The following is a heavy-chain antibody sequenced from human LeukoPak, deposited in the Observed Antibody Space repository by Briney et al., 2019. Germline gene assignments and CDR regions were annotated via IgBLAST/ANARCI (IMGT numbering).Heavy chain of an antibody. D-gene: IGHD2-2*02. CDR2: MNFNSGNT. CDR1: GYTFPNYD. Sequence: ASVKLSCKASGYTFPNYDINWVRQATGQGLEWMGWMNFNSGNTGYAQKFQGRVTMTRNTAISTVYMELSNLKSEDTAIYYCAKVGLGNTAIHIWGQGTMVTVSS. V-gene: IGHV1-8*01. CDR3: AKVGLGNTAIHI. J-gene: IGHJ3*02.